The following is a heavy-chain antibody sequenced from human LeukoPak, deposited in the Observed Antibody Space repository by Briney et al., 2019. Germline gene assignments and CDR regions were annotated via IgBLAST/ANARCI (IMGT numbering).Heavy chain of an antibody. V-gene: IGHV3-23*01. CDR2: ISGNGGST. CDR1: GFTFINYG. CDR3: ATWAATILGTDY. J-gene: IGHJ4*02. Sequence: GGSLRLSCAASGFTFINYGMAWVRQAPGKGLEWVSSISGNGGSTYYADSVKGRFTISRDNSKNTMYLQMNSLRVEDTAVYYCATWAATILGTDYWGQGILVTVSS. D-gene: IGHD3-3*01.